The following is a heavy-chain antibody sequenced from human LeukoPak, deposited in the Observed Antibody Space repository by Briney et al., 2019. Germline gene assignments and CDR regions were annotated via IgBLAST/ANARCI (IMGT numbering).Heavy chain of an antibody. CDR2: IYSGGGT. CDR3: ERGPSFQF. D-gene: IGHD3-3*02. J-gene: IGHJ4*02. CDR1: GFTFSAIC. Sequence: GGSLRLSCAASGFTFSAICMTCVRQAPGKGLEWVSVIYSGGGTSYADSVKGRFTISRDNSKNTLYLQMNSLRVEDTAVYFCERGPSFQFWGRGTLVTVSS. V-gene: IGHV3-53*01.